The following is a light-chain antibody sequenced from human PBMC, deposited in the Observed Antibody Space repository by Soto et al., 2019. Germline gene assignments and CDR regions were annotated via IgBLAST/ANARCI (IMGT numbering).Light chain of an antibody. CDR1: QSVSSN. CDR3: PQYNNWPPIT. V-gene: IGKV3-15*01. J-gene: IGKJ3*01. Sequence: EIVMTQSPATLSVSPGERATLSCRASQSVSSNLAWYQQKPGQAPRLLIYGASTRATGIPARFSGSGSGTEFTLTISRLQSEAFAVYYCPQYNNWPPITFGPGTKVDIK. CDR2: GAS.